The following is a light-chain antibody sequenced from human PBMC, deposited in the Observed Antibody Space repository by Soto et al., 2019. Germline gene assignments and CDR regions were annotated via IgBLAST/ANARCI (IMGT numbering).Light chain of an antibody. CDR1: QTISSW. J-gene: IGKJ1*01. CDR2: KAS. CDR3: QHYNSYSAA. V-gene: IGKV1-5*03. Sequence: DIQMTQSPSTLSGSVGDRVTITCRASQTISSWLAWYQQKPGKAPKLLIYKASTLKSGVPSRFSGSGSGTEFTLTISSLQPDDFPTYYCQHYNSYSAAFGHGTK.